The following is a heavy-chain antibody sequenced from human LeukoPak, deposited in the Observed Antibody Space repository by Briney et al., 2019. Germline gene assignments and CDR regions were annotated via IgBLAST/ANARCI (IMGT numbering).Heavy chain of an antibody. J-gene: IGHJ4*02. CDR2: IYYSGST. V-gene: IGHV4-59*01. D-gene: IGHD3-10*01. CDR1: GGSISSYY. Sequence: SSETLSLTCTVSGGSISSYYWSWIRQPPGKGLEWIGYIYYSGSTNYNPSLKSRVTISVDTSKNQFSLKLSSVTAADTAAYYCARGSNYYGSGDYDYWGQGTLVTVSS. CDR3: ARGSNYYGSGDYDY.